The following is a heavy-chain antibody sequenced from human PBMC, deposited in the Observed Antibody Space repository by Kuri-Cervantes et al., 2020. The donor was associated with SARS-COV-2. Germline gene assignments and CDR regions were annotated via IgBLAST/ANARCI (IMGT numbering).Heavy chain of an antibody. D-gene: IGHD3-10*01. CDR2: IYYSGST. V-gene: IGHV4-30-4*01. Sequence: LRLSCTVSGGSISSGDYYWSWIRQPPGKGLEWIGYIYYSGSTYYNPSLKRRVTISVDTSKNQFSLKLSSVTAADTAVHYCARDRIESLLWFGDVGSFDIWGQGTMVTVSS. J-gene: IGHJ3*02. CDR1: GGSISSGDYY. CDR3: ARDRIESLLWFGDVGSFDI.